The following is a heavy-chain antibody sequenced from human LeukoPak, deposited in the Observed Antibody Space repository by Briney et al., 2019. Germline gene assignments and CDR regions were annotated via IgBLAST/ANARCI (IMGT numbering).Heavy chain of an antibody. Sequence: GGSLRLSCVASGFTFTNAWMNWVRQAPGKGLEWVSAISSSSAYIYYAESVKGRFTISRDNAKNSVYLQMNSLRAEDTAVYYCARVHDYGLTNWFDPWGQGTLVTVSS. V-gene: IGHV3-21*06. J-gene: IGHJ5*02. CDR1: GFTFTNAW. D-gene: IGHD4-17*01. CDR2: ISSSSAYI. CDR3: ARVHDYGLTNWFDP.